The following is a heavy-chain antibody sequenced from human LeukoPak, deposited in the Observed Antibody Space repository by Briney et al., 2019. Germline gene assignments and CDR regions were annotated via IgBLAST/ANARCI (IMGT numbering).Heavy chain of an antibody. CDR2: INHSGST. D-gene: IGHD3-22*01. CDR1: GGSFSGYY. Sequence: SETLSLTCAVYGGSFSGYYWSWIRQPPGKGLEWIGEINHSGSTNYNPSLKSRVTISVDTSKNQFSLKLSSVTAADTAVYYCATTYYYDSSGYLGLDNYWGQGTLVTVSS. J-gene: IGHJ4*02. CDR3: ATTYYYDSSGYLGLDNY. V-gene: IGHV4-34*01.